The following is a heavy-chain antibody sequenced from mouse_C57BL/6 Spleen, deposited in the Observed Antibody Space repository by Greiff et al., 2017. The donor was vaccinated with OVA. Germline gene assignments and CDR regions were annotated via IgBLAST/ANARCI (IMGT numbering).Heavy chain of an antibody. D-gene: IGHD4-1*02. J-gene: IGHJ3*01. CDR2: ISSGGSYT. V-gene: IGHV5-6*01. CDR1: GFTFSSYG. CDR3: ASPTGTGFAY. Sequence: EVKLVESGGDLVKPGGSLKLSCAASGFTFSSYGMSWVRPTPDKRLEWVATISSGGSYTYYPDSVKGRFTISRDNAKNTLYLQMSSLKSEDTAMYYCASPTGTGFAYWGQGTLVTVSA.